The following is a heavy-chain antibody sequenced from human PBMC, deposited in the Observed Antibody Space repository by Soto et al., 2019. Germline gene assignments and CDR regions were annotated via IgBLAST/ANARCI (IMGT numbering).Heavy chain of an antibody. D-gene: IGHD2-8*02. CDR3: AIDGYCGKAYYYYYGMDV. Sequence: SETLSLTCTVSGGSISSGDYYWSWIRQPPGKGLEWIGYIYYSGSTYYNTSLKSRVTKSVDKSKNKISMKLRSVTAAKTAVYYCAIDGYCGKAYYYYYGMDVWGQGTTVTVSS. J-gene: IGHJ6*02. V-gene: IGHV4-30-4*01. CDR2: IYYSGST. CDR1: GGSISSGDYY.